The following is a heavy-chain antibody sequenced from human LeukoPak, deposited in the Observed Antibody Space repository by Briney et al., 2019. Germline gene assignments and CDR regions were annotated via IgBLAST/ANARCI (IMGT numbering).Heavy chain of an antibody. D-gene: IGHD4-11*01. J-gene: IGHJ4*02. V-gene: IGHV4-34*01. Sequence: PSETLSLTCAVYGGSFSGYYWSWIRQPPGKGLEGVGEINHSGSTNYNPSLKSRVTISVDTSKNQFSLKLSSVTAADTAVYYFARTIPTNTVTTGRSFDYWGQGTLVTVSS. CDR3: ARTIPTNTVTTGRSFDY. CDR2: INHSGST. CDR1: GGSFSGYY.